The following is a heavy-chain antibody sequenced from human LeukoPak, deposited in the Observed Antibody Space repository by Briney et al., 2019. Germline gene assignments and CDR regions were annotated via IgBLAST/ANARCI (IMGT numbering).Heavy chain of an antibody. D-gene: IGHD6-19*01. CDR1: GFTFSSYW. CDR2: INSDGSSK. CDR3: ATSGWYGNDDY. V-gene: IGHV3-74*01. J-gene: IGHJ4*02. Sequence: GGSLRLSCEASGFTFSSYWIHWVRQAPGKGLVWVSRINSDGSSKDYADSVKGRFTISRDNAKNTLYLHMNSLRAEDTAVYYCATSGWYGNDDYWGQGTLVTVSS.